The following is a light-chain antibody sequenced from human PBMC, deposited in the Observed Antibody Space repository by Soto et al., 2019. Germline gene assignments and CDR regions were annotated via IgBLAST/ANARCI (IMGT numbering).Light chain of an antibody. CDR1: QYISSW. J-gene: IGKJ1*01. CDR3: PQYISQRT. Sequence: DIQMTQSPSTLSASVGDRVTITCRASQYISSWLAWYQQKPGKAPKLLLYKASSVEIGVPSRFIGSGSGTVFTLTISCVLSDDSALYYCPQYISQRTFGQGTNVEIK. V-gene: IGKV1-5*03. CDR2: KAS.